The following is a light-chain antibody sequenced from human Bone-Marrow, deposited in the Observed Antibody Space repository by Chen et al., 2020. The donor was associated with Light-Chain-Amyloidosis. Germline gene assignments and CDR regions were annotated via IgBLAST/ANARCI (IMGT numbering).Light chain of an antibody. CDR1: SSDVGGDNH. CDR2: EVT. Sequence: QSALTQPASVSGSPGQSITISCTGTSSDVGGDNHVSWYQQHPDKAPKLMIYEVTNRPPWVPDRFSGSKSDNTASLTISGLQTEDEAVYFCSSYTITNTLVFGSGTRVTVL. J-gene: IGLJ1*01. CDR3: SSYTITNTLV. V-gene: IGLV2-14*01.